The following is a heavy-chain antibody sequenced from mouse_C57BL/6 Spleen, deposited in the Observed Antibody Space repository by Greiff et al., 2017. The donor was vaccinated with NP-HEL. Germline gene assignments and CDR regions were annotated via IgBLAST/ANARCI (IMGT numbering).Heavy chain of an antibody. CDR1: GFTFSDYY. CDR3: ARLGDYYAMDY. V-gene: IGHV5-16*01. CDR2: INYDGSST. Sequence: DVKLVESEGGLVQPGSSMKLSCTASGFTFSDYYMAWVRQVPEKGLEWVANINYDGSSTYYLDSLKSRFIISRDNEKNILYLQMSSLKSEDTATYYCARLGDYYAMDYWGQGTSVTVSS. D-gene: IGHD3-3*01. J-gene: IGHJ4*01.